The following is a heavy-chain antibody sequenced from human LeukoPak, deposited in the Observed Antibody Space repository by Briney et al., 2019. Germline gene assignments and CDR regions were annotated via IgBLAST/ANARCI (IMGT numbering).Heavy chain of an antibody. CDR2: IYYSRST. CDR1: GGSISSYY. D-gene: IGHD3-22*01. CDR3: ARGTYYYDSSGYLYYYYYMDV. J-gene: IGHJ6*03. Sequence: SETLSLTCTVSGGSISSYYWSWIRQPPGRGLEWVGYIYYSRSTNYNPSLKSRVNISVDTSENQFSLKLSSVTAADTAVYYCARGTYYYDSSGYLYYYYYMDVWGKGTTVTVSS. V-gene: IGHV4-59*01.